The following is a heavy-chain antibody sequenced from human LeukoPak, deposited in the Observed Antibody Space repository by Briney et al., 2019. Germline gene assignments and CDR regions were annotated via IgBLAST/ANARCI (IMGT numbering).Heavy chain of an antibody. CDR3: ARDGGVTRLTDY. J-gene: IGHJ4*02. Sequence: PSQTLSLTCTVSGGSISSGSYYWSWIRQPAGKGLGWIGRIYTSGSTNYNPSLKSRVTISVDTSKNQFSLKLSSVTAADTAVYYCARDGGVTRLTDYRGQGTLVTVSS. D-gene: IGHD3-3*01. CDR2: IYTSGST. CDR1: GGSISSGSYY. V-gene: IGHV4-61*02.